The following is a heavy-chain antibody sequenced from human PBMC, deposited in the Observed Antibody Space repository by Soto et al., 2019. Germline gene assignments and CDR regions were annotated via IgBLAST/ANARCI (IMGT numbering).Heavy chain of an antibody. J-gene: IGHJ5*02. CDR3: ARQGVYYQPWDT. Sequence: SETLSLTCTVSGGSISSGGYFWSWIRQPPGKGLEWIGYIYYSGSTNYNPSLKSRVTISVDTSKNQFSLKLSSGTAADTAVYNCARQGVYYQPWDTWGQGTLVTVS. V-gene: IGHV4-61*08. D-gene: IGHD3-22*01. CDR1: GGSISSGGYF. CDR2: IYYSGST.